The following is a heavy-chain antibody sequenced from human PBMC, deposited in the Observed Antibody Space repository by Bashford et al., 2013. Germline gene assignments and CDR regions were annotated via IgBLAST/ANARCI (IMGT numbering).Heavy chain of an antibody. Sequence: WVRQAPGQGLEWMGWISAYNGNTNYAQKLQGRVTMTTDTSTSTAYMELRSLRSDDTAVYYCARDIGQQPSSPCPYYWGQGTLVTVSS. CDR2: ISAYNGNT. V-gene: IGHV1-18*01. CDR3: ARDIGQQPSSPCPYY. D-gene: IGHD6-13*01. J-gene: IGHJ4*02.